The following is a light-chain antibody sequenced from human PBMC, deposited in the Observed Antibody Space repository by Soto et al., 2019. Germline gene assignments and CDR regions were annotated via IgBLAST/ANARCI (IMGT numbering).Light chain of an antibody. CDR3: QQYGSSPLT. J-gene: IGKJ4*01. Sequence: EIVLTQSPGTLSLSPGERATLPCRASQSVNNNYLAWYQQKPGQAPRLLIYGASSRATGIPDRFSGSGSGTDFTLTISRLEPEDFAVYYCQQYGSSPLTFGGGTKVDIK. V-gene: IGKV3-20*01. CDR2: GAS. CDR1: QSVNNNY.